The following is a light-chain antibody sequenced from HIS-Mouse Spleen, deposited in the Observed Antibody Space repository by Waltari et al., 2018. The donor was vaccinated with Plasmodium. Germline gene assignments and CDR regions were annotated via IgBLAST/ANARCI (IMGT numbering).Light chain of an antibody. Sequence: EIVMTQSPATLSVSPGERATLSCRASQSVSSNLAWYQQKPGQAPRLLIYGASTRATGIPARFRGSRSGTECTLTISSMQSEEFAFYYCQQYNNWPRTFGQGTKVEIK. J-gene: IGKJ1*01. V-gene: IGKV3-15*01. CDR2: GAS. CDR1: QSVSSN. CDR3: QQYNNWPRT.